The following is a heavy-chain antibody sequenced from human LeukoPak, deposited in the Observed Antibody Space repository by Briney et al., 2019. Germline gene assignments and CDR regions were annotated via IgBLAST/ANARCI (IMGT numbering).Heavy chain of an antibody. CDR2: IYPGDSDT. D-gene: IGHD6-13*01. J-gene: IGHJ4*02. Sequence: GESLKISCKGSGYSFTSYWIGWVGQMPGKGLEGMGIIYPGDSDTRNSPSFQGEVTISADKSISTAYLQWSSLKASDTAMYYCATLAAAGGDFDYWGQGTLVTVSS. CDR3: ATLAAAGGDFDY. V-gene: IGHV5-51*01. CDR1: GYSFTSYW.